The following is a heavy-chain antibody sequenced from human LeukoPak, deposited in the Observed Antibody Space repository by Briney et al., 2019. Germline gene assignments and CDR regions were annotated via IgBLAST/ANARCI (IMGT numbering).Heavy chain of an antibody. V-gene: IGHV4-39*01. J-gene: IGHJ3*02. Sequence: SETLSLTCTVSGGSISSSSYYWGWIRQPPGKGLEWIGSIYYSGSTYYNPSLKSRVTMSVDTSQNQVSLRLSSVIAADTAVYYCARIGYCSSTNCYKFAMHLDAFDIWGQGTMVTVAS. CDR2: IYYSGST. D-gene: IGHD2-2*01. CDR3: ARIGYCSSTNCYKFAMHLDAFDI. CDR1: GGSISSSSYY.